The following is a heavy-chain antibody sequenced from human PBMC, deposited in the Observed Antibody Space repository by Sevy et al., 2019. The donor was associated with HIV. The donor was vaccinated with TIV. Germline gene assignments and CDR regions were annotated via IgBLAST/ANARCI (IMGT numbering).Heavy chain of an antibody. V-gene: IGHV4-59*13. D-gene: IGHD3-22*01. CDR2: IYYSGST. CDR3: ARGYYYDSSGHLFDY. CDR1: GGSISSCY. J-gene: IGHJ4*02. Sequence: SETLSLTCTVSGGSISSCYWSWIRQPPGKGLEWIGYIYYSGSTNYNPSLKSRVTISVDTSKNQFSLKLSSVTAADTAVYYCARGYYYDSSGHLFDYWGQGTLVTVSS.